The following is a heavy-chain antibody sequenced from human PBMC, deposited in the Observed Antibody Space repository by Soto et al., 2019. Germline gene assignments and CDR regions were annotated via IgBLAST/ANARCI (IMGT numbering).Heavy chain of an antibody. D-gene: IGHD5-12*01. V-gene: IGHV1-24*01. J-gene: IGHJ4*02. CDR3: ATQGPWLRLGFDY. CDR2: FDPEDGET. Sequence: EASLKVSCKVSGYTLTELSMHWVRQAPGKGLEWMGGFDPEDGETIYAQKFQGRVTMTEDTSTDTAYMELSSLRSEDTAVYYCATQGPWLRLGFDYWGQGTLVTVSS. CDR1: GYTLTELS.